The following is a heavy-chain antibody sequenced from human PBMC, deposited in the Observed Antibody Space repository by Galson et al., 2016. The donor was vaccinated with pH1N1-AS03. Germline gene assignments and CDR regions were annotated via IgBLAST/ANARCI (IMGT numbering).Heavy chain of an antibody. D-gene: IGHD5-18*01. CDR2: ISGNGNNT. J-gene: IGHJ4*02. CDR3: VKNRGYTYGYPNLDY. CDR1: GFTFSTNA. Sequence: SLRLSCAASGFTFSTNAMHWVRHAPGKRLEEVSAISGNGNNTYYTASVKGRFTISRDNSKNTQYLQMSSLTAEDTAIFYGVKNRGYTYGYPNLDYWGQGTLVTVSS. V-gene: IGHV3-64D*06.